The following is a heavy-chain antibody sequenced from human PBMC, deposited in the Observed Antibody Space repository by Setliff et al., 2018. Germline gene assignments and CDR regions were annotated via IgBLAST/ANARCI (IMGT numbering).Heavy chain of an antibody. Sequence: GGSLRLSCAASGFTFSTYSMSWVRQAPGKGLEWVSSISSNGGSTYYADSVRGRFTISRDNSKNTLYLQMNSLRPEDTAVYYCARTCSGSGCYAGLESWGQGTPVTVSS. D-gene: IGHD2-15*01. CDR2: ISSNGGST. CDR1: GFTFSTYS. CDR3: ARTCSGSGCYAGLES. V-gene: IGHV3-23*01. J-gene: IGHJ4*02.